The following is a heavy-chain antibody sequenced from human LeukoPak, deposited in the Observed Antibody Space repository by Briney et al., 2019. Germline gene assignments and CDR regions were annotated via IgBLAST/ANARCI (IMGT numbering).Heavy chain of an antibody. CDR2: IYHSGST. Sequence: SETLSLTCAVSGGSLSSSNWWSWVRQPPGKGLEWIGEIYHSGSTNYNPSLKSRVTISVDKSKNQFSLKLSSVTAADTAVYYCARERGYCSSTSCYTRGYFDYWGQGTLVTVSS. D-gene: IGHD2-2*02. CDR3: ARERGYCSSTSCYTRGYFDY. V-gene: IGHV4-4*02. J-gene: IGHJ4*02. CDR1: GGSLSSSNW.